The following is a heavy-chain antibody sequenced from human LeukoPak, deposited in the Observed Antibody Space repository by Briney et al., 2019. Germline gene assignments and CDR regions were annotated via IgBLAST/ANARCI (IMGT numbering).Heavy chain of an antibody. CDR3: ARGGEDYDY. D-gene: IGHD3-10*01. V-gene: IGHV3-23*01. Sequence: GGSLRLSCAASGFTFSSYAMSWVRQAPGKGLEWVSAISGSGGSTYYADSVKGRFTISRDNAKNSLYLQMSSLRAEDTAVYYCARGGEDYDYWGQGTLVTVSS. J-gene: IGHJ4*02. CDR1: GFTFSSYA. CDR2: ISGSGGST.